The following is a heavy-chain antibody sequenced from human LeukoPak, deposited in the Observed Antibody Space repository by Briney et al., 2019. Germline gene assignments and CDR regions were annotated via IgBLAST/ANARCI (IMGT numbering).Heavy chain of an antibody. CDR3: ARGDIVVVVAATPEWYFDL. J-gene: IGHJ2*01. V-gene: IGHV3-74*01. D-gene: IGHD2-15*01. CDR1: GFTFSSYW. CDR2: INSDGSST. Sequence: GGSLRLSCAASGFTFSSYWMHWVRQAPGKGLVWVSRINSDGSSTSYADSVKGRFTISRDNAKNTLYLQMNSLRAEDTAVYYCARGDIVVVVAATPEWYFDLWGRGTLVTVSS.